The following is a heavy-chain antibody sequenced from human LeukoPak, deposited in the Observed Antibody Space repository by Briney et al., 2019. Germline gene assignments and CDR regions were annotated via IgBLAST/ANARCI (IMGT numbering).Heavy chain of an antibody. V-gene: IGHV1-69*06. CDR3: ARDYGDYYPFFDY. J-gene: IGHJ4*02. CDR2: IIPIFGTA. CDR1: GGTFSSYA. Sequence: SVKVSCKASGGTFSSYAISWVRQAPGQGLEWMGGIIPIFGTANYAQKFQGRVTITADKSTSTAYMELSSLRSEDTAVYYCARDYGDYYPFFDYWGQGTLVTVSS. D-gene: IGHD4-17*01.